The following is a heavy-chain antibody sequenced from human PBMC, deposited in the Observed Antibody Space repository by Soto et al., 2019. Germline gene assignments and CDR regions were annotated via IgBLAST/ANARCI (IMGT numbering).Heavy chain of an antibody. J-gene: IGHJ5*02. V-gene: IGHV1-69*13. D-gene: IGHD3-22*01. CDR2: IIPIFGTA. CDR1: GGTFSSYA. CDR3: ARDYYDSSGYPNWFDP. Sequence: ASVKVSCKASGGTFSSYAISWVRQAPGQGLEWMGGIIPIFGTANYAQKFRGRVTITADESTSTAYMELSSLRSEDTAVYYCARDYYDSSGYPNWFDPWGQGTLVTVSS.